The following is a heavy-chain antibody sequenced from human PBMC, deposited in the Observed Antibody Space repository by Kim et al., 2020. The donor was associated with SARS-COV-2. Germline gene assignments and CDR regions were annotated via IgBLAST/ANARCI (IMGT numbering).Heavy chain of an antibody. CDR1: GGSISSSSYY. Sequence: SETLSLTCTVSGGSISSSSYYWGWIRQPPGKGLEWIGSIYYSGSTYYNPSLKSRVTISVDTSKNQFSLKLSSVTAADTAVYYCAIEAMVTNSADYWGQGTLVTVSS. V-gene: IGHV4-39*01. J-gene: IGHJ4*02. CDR2: IYYSGST. CDR3: AIEAMVTNSADY. D-gene: IGHD5-18*01.